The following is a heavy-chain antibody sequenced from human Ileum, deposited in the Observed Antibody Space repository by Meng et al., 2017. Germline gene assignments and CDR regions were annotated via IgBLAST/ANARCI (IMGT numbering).Heavy chain of an antibody. Sequence: SLKISCAASGLMSEYHAMHWVRQPPGKGLEWVSGINWNGIIVDDADSVKGRFTTSRDNAKNSLYLQMNSLRAEDTAIYSCARVQTNYYFDSSGTLGGMDYWGQGTLVTVSS. J-gene: IGHJ4*02. CDR1: GLMSEYHA. D-gene: IGHD3-22*01. CDR3: ARVQTNYYFDSSGTLGGMDY. CDR2: INWNGIIV. V-gene: IGHV3-9*02.